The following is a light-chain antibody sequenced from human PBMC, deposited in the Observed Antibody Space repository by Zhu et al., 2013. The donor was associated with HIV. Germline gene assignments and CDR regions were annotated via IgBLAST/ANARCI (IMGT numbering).Light chain of an antibody. CDR1: ESIDNY. J-gene: IGKJ4*01. Sequence: DIQVTQSPSSLSASIGDRVTVTCRASESIDNYVNWYQQKPGKAPKLLIHSSSKLQSGVPSRFSGSGSGTDFTLTISNLQPEDFATYYCQQSYSTPLTFGGGTQVEIK. V-gene: IGKV1-39*01. CDR2: SSS. CDR3: QQSYSTPLT.